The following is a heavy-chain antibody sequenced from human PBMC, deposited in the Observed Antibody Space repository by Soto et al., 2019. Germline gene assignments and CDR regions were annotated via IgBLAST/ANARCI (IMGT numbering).Heavy chain of an antibody. CDR2: IYYSGST. V-gene: IGHV4-61*01. CDR1: VGSVSSGSYY. D-gene: IGHD1-1*01. J-gene: IGHJ6*02. Sequence: PSETLSLTCTVSVGSVSSGSYYWSWIRQPPGKGLEWIGYIYYSGSTNYNPSLKSRVTISVDTSKNQFSLKLSSVTAADTAVYYCARDTSPYYNYGMDVWGQGTTVTVSS. CDR3: ARDTSPYYNYGMDV.